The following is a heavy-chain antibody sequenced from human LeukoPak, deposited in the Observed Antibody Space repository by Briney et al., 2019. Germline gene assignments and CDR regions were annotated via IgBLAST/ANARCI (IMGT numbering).Heavy chain of an antibody. V-gene: IGHV1-69*13. D-gene: IGHD3-9*01. CDR1: GGTFSSYA. CDR3: ARGEYYDILTGQNPFDY. Sequence: SVKVSCKASGGTFSSYAISWVRQAPGQGPEWMGGIIPIFGTANYAQKFQGRVTITADESTSTAYMELSSLRSEDTAVYYCARGEYYDILTGQNPFDYWGQGTLVTASS. J-gene: IGHJ4*02. CDR2: IIPIFGTA.